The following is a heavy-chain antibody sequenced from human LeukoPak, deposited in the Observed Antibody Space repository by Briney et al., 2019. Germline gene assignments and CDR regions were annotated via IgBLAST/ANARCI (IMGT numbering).Heavy chain of an antibody. Sequence: GGSLRLSCAASGFTFSSYGMHWVRQAPGKRLEWVAVISYDGSNKYYADSVKGRFTISRDNSKNTLYLQMNSLRAEDTAVYYCAKFIAVAGNDYWGQGTLVTVSS. CDR2: ISYDGSNK. D-gene: IGHD6-19*01. J-gene: IGHJ4*02. CDR3: AKFIAVAGNDY. V-gene: IGHV3-30*18. CDR1: GFTFSSYG.